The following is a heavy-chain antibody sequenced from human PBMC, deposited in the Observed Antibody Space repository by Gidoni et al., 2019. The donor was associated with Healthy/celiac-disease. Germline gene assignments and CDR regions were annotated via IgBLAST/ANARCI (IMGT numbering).Heavy chain of an antibody. Sequence: QVQLQQWGAGLLKPSETLSRTCAVYGGSFRGYYWSWIRQPPGKGLEWIGEINHSGSTNYNPSLKSRVTKSVDTSKNQFSLKLSSVTAADTAVYYCARGLSVGVVPGSSEGHRWFDPWGQGTLVTVSS. CDR1: GGSFRGYY. D-gene: IGHD3-3*01. CDR2: INHSGST. CDR3: ARGLSVGVVPGSSEGHRWFDP. J-gene: IGHJ5*02. V-gene: IGHV4-34*01.